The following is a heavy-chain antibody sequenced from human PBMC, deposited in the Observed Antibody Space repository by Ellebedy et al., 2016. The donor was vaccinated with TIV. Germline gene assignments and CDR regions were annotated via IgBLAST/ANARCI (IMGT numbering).Heavy chain of an antibody. D-gene: IGHD3-9*01. J-gene: IGHJ4*02. V-gene: IGHV3-30*18. CDR2: ISYDGGNK. CDR3: AKGYRHYDILPGIDY. Sequence: GGSLRLSXAASGFTFSSYAMHWVRQAPGKGLEWVAVISYDGGNKYYADSVKGRFTISRDNSKNTLYLQMNSLRAEDTAVYYCAKGYRHYDILPGIDYWGQGTTLVTVSS. CDR1: GFTFSSYA.